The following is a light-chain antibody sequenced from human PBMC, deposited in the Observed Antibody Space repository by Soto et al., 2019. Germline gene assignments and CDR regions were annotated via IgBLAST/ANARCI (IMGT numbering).Light chain of an antibody. V-gene: IGKV3-20*01. CDR1: QSVGSNY. Sequence: EIVMTQSPGTLSVSPEERVTLSCRASQSVGSNYLAWYQQRPGQAPRLLIFGASYRATGIPDRFSGSGSGTDFTLTISRLEPEDFAVYYCQQYSNAPPEFTFGPGTKVDSK. CDR3: QQYSNAPPEFT. J-gene: IGKJ3*01. CDR2: GAS.